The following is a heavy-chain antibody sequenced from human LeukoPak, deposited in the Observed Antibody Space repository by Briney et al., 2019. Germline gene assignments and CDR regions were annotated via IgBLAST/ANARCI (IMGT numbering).Heavy chain of an antibody. CDR3: ARGPFGTFAVDY. J-gene: IGHJ4*02. Sequence: PGGSLRLSSAASGFTFSSYSMNWARQAPGKGLEWVSSISSSSSYIYYADSVKGRFTISRDNAKNSLYLQMNSLRAEDTAVYYCARGPFGTFAVDYWGQGTLVTVSS. V-gene: IGHV3-21*01. D-gene: IGHD1-7*01. CDR2: ISSSSSYI. CDR1: GFTFSSYS.